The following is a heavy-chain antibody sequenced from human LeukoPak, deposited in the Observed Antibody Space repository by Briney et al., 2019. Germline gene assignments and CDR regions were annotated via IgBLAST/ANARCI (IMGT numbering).Heavy chain of an antibody. CDR2: ISDPHSGSKT. Sequence: GVSLRLSCAASGFTFSSYTMNWVRQALGQGLEWVSTISDPHSGSKTHYDDSVKGRFTISRDDYQTTVYLQMNSLRAEATAVYYCTTRLQNYFDYWGQGTQVTVSS. D-gene: IGHD2-15*01. CDR3: TTRLQNYFDY. V-gene: IGHV3-23*01. J-gene: IGHJ4*02. CDR1: GFTFSSYT.